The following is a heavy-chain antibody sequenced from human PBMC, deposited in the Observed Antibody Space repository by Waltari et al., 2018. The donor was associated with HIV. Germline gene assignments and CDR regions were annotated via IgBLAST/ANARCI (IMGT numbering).Heavy chain of an antibody. J-gene: IGHJ5*02. Sequence: QVQLVQSGAEVKKPGSSVKVSCKASGGTFSSYTISWVRQAPGQGLEWMGRIIPILGIANYAQKFQGRVTITADKSTSTAYMELSSLRSEDTAVYYCARDREAHLNWFDPWGQGTLVTVSS. CDR3: ARDREAHLNWFDP. V-gene: IGHV1-69*08. CDR2: IIPILGIA. CDR1: GGTFSSYT.